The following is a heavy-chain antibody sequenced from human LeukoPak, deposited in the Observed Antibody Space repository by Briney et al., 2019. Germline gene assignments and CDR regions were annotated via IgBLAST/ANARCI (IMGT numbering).Heavy chain of an antibody. J-gene: IGHJ3*02. CDR2: IYSSGNT. CDR1: AFSVSNNY. D-gene: IGHD3-10*01. CDR3: ATMSGNAFDI. V-gene: IGHV3-53*01. Sequence: GGSLRLSCSASAFSVSNNYMSWVRQAPGKGLEWVSGIYSSGNTNYADSVKGRFTISRDSSKNTLYLQMNGLRVEDTAVYYCATMSGNAFDIWGQGTMVSVSS.